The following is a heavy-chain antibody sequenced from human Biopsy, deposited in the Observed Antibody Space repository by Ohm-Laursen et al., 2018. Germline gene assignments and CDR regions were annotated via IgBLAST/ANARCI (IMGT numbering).Heavy chain of an antibody. CDR2: ISYSGTT. D-gene: IGHD3-22*01. J-gene: IGHJ2*01. CDR1: GGSIGGGEYY. CDR3: ARGVPHYDGSGFPLAGYWYFDL. Sequence: TLSLTCTVSGGSIGGGEYYWNWIRQHPGKGLEWIVLISYSGTTFYNPSLESLLTISIDTSKNHFSLNLRSVTAADTAVYYCARGVPHYDGSGFPLAGYWYFDLWGRGTLVTVSS. V-gene: IGHV4-31*01.